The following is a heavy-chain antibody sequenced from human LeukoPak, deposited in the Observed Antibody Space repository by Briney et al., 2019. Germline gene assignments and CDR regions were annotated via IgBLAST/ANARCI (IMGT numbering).Heavy chain of an antibody. CDR1: GGSISSSYYY. CDR3: ARHGRPYGLYNWFDP. CDR2: IYYSGIT. D-gene: IGHD4-17*01. V-gene: IGHV4-39*01. Sequence: SETLSLTCTVSGGSISSSYYYWGWIRQPPGKGLEWIGSIYYSGITYYNMSLKSRVTISVDTAKNQFSLKLSSVTAADTALYYCARHGRPYGLYNWFDPWGQGTLVTVSS. J-gene: IGHJ5*02.